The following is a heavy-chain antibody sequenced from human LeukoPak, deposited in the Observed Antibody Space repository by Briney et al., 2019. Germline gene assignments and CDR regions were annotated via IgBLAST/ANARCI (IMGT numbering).Heavy chain of an antibody. Sequence: GGSLRLSCAASGFTFSSYWMHWVRQAPGKGLVWVSRINSDGSSTSYADSVKGRFTISRDNAKNTLYLQMNSLRAEDTAVYYCARGYGLDYYYYYGMDVWGQGTTVTVSS. CDR2: INSDGSST. CDR1: GFTFSSYW. CDR3: ARGYGLDYYYYYGMDV. V-gene: IGHV3-74*01. D-gene: IGHD4-17*01. J-gene: IGHJ6*02.